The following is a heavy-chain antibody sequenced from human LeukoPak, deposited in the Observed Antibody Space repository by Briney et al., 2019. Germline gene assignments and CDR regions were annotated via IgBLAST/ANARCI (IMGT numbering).Heavy chain of an antibody. CDR1: GGSISSSSYY. V-gene: IGHV4-39*01. J-gene: IGHJ3*02. Sequence: PSETLSLTCTVSGGSISSSSYYWGWIRQPPGKGLEWIGIIYYSGCTYYNPSLKSRVTISVDTSKNQFSLKLSSVTAADTAVYYCARRIQLWLHAFDIWGQGTMVTVSS. CDR3: ARRIQLWLHAFDI. D-gene: IGHD5-18*01. CDR2: IYYSGCT.